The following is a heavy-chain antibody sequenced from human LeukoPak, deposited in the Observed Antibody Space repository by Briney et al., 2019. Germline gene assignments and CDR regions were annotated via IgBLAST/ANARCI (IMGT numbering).Heavy chain of an antibody. V-gene: IGHV3-64*04. CDR2: ISSNGGST. J-gene: IGHJ4*02. Sequence: GGSLRLSCSASGFTFSSYAMHWVRQAPGKGLEYVSAISSNGGSTYYADSVKGRFTISRDNSMNTLYLQMNSLRAEDTAVYYCAKASHTAMVYYYFDYWGQGTLVTVSS. D-gene: IGHD5-18*01. CDR1: GFTFSSYA. CDR3: AKASHTAMVYYYFDY.